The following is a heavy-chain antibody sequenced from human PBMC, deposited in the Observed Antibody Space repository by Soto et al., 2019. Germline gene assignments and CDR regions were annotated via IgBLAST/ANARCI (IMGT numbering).Heavy chain of an antibody. D-gene: IGHD3-16*02. CDR2: IFSNDEK. Sequence: PMLGNPTETLTLTFIVSGFSLNDARMGVSWIRQPPGRALEWLAHIFSNDEKSYSTSLYNRLTISKDTSKSQVVLTMTNMGPVDTATYFCARIQDYVWGSYPFDVWGQGSLVTVSS. CDR1: GFSLNDARMG. V-gene: IGHV2-26*01. CDR3: ARIQDYVWGSYPFDV. J-gene: IGHJ4*02.